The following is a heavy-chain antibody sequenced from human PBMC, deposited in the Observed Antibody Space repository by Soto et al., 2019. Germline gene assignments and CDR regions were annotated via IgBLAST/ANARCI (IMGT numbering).Heavy chain of an antibody. D-gene: IGHD3-22*01. CDR1: GNTLTYTY. Sequence: SLKVYCKPSGNTLTYTYLHSVRQYPGQALEWMGQITSFNGNTKYAQKLQDRVTFTGDTSLNTAYMERSSLRSYDTTMFYCASGRYEASGYFDYWGQGTLVTVSS. J-gene: IGHJ4*02. V-gene: IGHV1-45*02. CDR2: ITSFNGNT. CDR3: ASGRYEASGYFDY.